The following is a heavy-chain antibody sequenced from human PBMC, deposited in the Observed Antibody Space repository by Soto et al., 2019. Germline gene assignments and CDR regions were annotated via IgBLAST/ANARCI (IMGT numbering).Heavy chain of an antibody. D-gene: IGHD2-15*01. V-gene: IGHV3-23*01. J-gene: IGHJ4*02. Sequence: EVQLLESGGGLVQPGGSLRLSCAASGFTFSSYAMSWVRQAPGKGLEWVSAIRGSGGSTYYADSVKGRFTISRDNSKNTLYLQMNSLRAEDTAVYYCAKVLLPVVAASPFDYWGQGTLVTVSS. CDR2: IRGSGGST. CDR3: AKVLLPVVAASPFDY. CDR1: GFTFSSYA.